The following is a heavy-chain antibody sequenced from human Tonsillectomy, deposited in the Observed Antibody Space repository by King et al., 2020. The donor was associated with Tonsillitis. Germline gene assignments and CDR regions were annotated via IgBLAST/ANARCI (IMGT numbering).Heavy chain of an antibody. D-gene: IGHD3-22*01. J-gene: IGHJ1*01. Sequence: QLQESGTGLVKPSETLSLTCTVSGGSVSSGSYYWSWIRQPPGKGLEWIGYIYYSGSTNYNPSLKSRVTISVDTSKNQFSLKLSSVTAADTAVYYCARRHCDSSGPRWGQGTQVTVSS. CDR2: IYYSGST. V-gene: IGHV4-61*01. CDR3: ARRHCDSSGPR. CDR1: GGSVSSGSYY.